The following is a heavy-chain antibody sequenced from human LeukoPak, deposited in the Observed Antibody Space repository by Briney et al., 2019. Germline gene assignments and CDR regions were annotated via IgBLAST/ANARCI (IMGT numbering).Heavy chain of an antibody. J-gene: IGHJ4*02. CDR3: AKEKGYQLLGSWFGELVSPYSDY. CDR1: GFTFSSYA. CDR2: ISGSGGST. D-gene: IGHD3-10*01. Sequence: GGSLRLSCAASGFTFSSYAMSWVRQAPGKGLEWVSAISGSGGSTYYADSVKGRFTISRDDSKNTLYLQMNSLRAEDTAVYYCAKEKGYQLLGSWFGELVSPYSDYWGQGTLVTVSS. V-gene: IGHV3-23*01.